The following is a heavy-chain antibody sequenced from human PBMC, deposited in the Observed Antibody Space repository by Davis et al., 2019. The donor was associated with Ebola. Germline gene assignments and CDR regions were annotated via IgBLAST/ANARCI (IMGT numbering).Heavy chain of an antibody. V-gene: IGHV4-59*01. J-gene: IGHJ6*02. CDR2: IYYSGST. D-gene: IGHD3-22*01. Sequence: MPSETLSLTCTVSGGSISSYYWSWIRQPPGKGLEWIGYIYYSGSTNYNPYLKSRVTISVDTSKNQFSLKLSSVTAADTAVYYCARVADYYDSSGYYYYYYYYGMDVWGQGTTVTVSS. CDR3: ARVADYYDSSGYYYYYYYYGMDV. CDR1: GGSISSYY.